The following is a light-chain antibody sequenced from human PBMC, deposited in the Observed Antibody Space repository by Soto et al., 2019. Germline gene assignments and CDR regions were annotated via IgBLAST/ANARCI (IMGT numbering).Light chain of an antibody. CDR2: GNS. CDR3: QSYDNSLSVYV. CDR1: SSNIGAHYD. J-gene: IGLJ1*01. V-gene: IGLV1-40*01. Sequence: QSVLTQPPSVSGAPGQRVTISCTGSSSNIGAHYDVHWYQQLPGTAPKLLIYGNSNRPSGVPDPFSGSKSGTSASLAITGLQAEDEADYYCQSYDNSLSVYVFGTGTKLTVL.